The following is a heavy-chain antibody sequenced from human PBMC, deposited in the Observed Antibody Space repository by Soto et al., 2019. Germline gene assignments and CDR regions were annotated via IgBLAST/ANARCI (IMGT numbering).Heavy chain of an antibody. CDR3: TTVVKDIAAAGTFHY. CDR2: IKSKTDGGTT. CDR1: GFTFSNAW. Sequence: GGSLRLSCAASGFTFSNAWMSWVRQAPGKGLEWVGRIKSKTDGGTTDYAAPVKGRFTISRDDSKNTLYLQMNSLKTEDTAVYYCTTVVKDIAAAGTFHYWGPGTLVTVYS. V-gene: IGHV3-15*01. J-gene: IGHJ4*02. D-gene: IGHD6-13*01.